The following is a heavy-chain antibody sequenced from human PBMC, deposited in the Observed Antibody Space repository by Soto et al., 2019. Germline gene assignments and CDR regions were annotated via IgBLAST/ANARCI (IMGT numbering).Heavy chain of an antibody. CDR3: ARGLRTMIRSVSAFDI. V-gene: IGHV1-8*01. J-gene: IGHJ3*02. Sequence: QVQLVQSGAEVKKPGASVKVSCKASGYTFTSYDINWARQATGQGLEWMGWMNPNSGNTGYAQKFQGRVTMTRNTSISTAYMELSSLRSEDTAVYYCARGLRTMIRSVSAFDIWGQGTMVTVSS. D-gene: IGHD3-16*01. CDR1: GYTFTSYD. CDR2: MNPNSGNT.